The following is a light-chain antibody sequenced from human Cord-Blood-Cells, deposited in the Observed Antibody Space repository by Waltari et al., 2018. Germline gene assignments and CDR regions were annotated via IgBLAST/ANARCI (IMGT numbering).Light chain of an antibody. V-gene: IGLV2-14*01. Sequence: QSALTQPASVSGSPGPSITLSCTGTSSDVGGYNYVSWYQQHPGKAPKLMIYDVSNRPSGVSNRFSGSKSGNTASLTISGLQAEDEADYYCSSYTSSSTQVFGGGTKLTVL. J-gene: IGLJ3*02. CDR1: SSDVGGYNY. CDR2: DVS. CDR3: SSYTSSSTQV.